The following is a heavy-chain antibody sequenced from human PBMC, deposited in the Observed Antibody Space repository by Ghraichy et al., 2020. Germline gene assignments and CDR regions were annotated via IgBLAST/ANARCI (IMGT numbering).Heavy chain of an antibody. CDR3: ARDRLRASIAAAGSLNWFDT. D-gene: IGHD6-13*01. CDR1: GFTFSNYL. Sequence: GGSLRLSCVASGFTFSNYLMHWVRQAPGKGLVWVSRINSDGSSTSYADSVKGRFTISSDNANNTLYLQMNSLRAEDTAVYYCARDRLRASIAAAGSLNWFDTWGKGTLATVSS. V-gene: IGHV3-74*01. J-gene: IGHJ5*02. CDR2: INSDGSST.